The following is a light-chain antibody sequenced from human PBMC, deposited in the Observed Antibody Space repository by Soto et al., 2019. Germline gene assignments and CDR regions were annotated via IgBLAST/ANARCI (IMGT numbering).Light chain of an antibody. Sequence: QSALTQPASVSGSPGQSITISCSGTKSDIGVYDFVSWYQHHPGKAPRLIIYEVVQRPSGVPDRFSGSKSGNTASLTISGLQAADEADYYCSLYTSENTYVFGTGTKLTVL. CDR3: SLYTSENTYV. CDR1: KSDIGVYDF. J-gene: IGLJ1*01. V-gene: IGLV2-14*01. CDR2: EVV.